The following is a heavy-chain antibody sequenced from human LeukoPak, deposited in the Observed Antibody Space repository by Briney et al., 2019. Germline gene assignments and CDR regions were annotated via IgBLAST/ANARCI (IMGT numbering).Heavy chain of an antibody. Sequence: SQTLSLTCTVSGGSISSGGYYWSWIRQPPGKGLEWIGYIYHSGSTHYNPSLKSRVTISVDTSKNQFSLKLSSVTAADTAVYYCARTYDFWSGYYFDYWGQGTLVTVSS. CDR1: GGSISSGGYY. D-gene: IGHD3-3*01. CDR3: ARTYDFWSGYYFDY. V-gene: IGHV4-30-2*01. J-gene: IGHJ4*02. CDR2: IYHSGST.